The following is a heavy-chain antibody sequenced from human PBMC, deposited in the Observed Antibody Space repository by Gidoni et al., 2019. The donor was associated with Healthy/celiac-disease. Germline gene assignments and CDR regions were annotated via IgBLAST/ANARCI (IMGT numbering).Heavy chain of an antibody. CDR2: ISGSGGST. D-gene: IGHD3-22*01. CDR3: AKEYYYDSSGYSWDAFDI. V-gene: IGHV3-23*01. Sequence: EVQLLESGGGLVQPGGSLRLSCAASGFTFSSYAMSWVPQAPGKGLEWVSAISGSGGSTYYADSVKGRFTISRDNSKNTLYLQMNSLRAEDTAVYYCAKEYYYDSSGYSWDAFDIWGQGTMVTVSS. J-gene: IGHJ3*02. CDR1: GFTFSSYA.